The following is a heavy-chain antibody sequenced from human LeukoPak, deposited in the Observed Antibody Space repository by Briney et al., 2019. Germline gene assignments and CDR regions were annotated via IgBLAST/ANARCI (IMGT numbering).Heavy chain of an antibody. J-gene: IGHJ6*02. D-gene: IGHD3-10*01. CDR1: GGSISSYY. V-gene: IGHV4-59*01. CDR2: IYYSGSS. Sequence: SETLSLTCTVSGGSISSYYWSWIRQPPGKGLEWIGYIYYSGSSNYNPSLKSRLTISVDTSKNQFSLKLSSVTAADTAVYYCARSGGSGSYYNYYYYGMDVWGQGTTVTVSS. CDR3: ARSGGSGSYYNYYYYGMDV.